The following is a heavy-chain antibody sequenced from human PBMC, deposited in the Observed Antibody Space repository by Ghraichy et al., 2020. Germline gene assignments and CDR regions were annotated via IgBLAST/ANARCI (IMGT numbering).Heavy chain of an antibody. CDR3: ARGGVQGWLRYYYYGMDV. D-gene: IGHD5-12*01. V-gene: IGHV4-34*01. CDR1: GGSFSGYY. Sequence: SETLSLTCAVYGGSFSGYYWSWIRQPPGKGLEWIGEINHSGSTNYNPSLKSRVTISVDTSKNQFSLKLSSVTAADTAVYYCARGGVQGWLRYYYYGMDVWGQGTTVTVSS. J-gene: IGHJ6*02. CDR2: INHSGST.